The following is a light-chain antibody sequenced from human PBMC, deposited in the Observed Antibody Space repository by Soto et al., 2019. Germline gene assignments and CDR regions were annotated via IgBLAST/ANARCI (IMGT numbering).Light chain of an antibody. CDR3: SSYAGSNNYV. CDR1: SSDVGAYNY. J-gene: IGLJ1*01. CDR2: EVS. Sequence: QSALTQPPSASGSPGQSVTISCTGTSSDVGAYNYVSWYQQHPGKAPKLMIYEVSKRPSGVPDRFSGSKSANTASLTVSGLQAEDEADYYCSSYAGSNNYVFGTGTKVTV. V-gene: IGLV2-8*01.